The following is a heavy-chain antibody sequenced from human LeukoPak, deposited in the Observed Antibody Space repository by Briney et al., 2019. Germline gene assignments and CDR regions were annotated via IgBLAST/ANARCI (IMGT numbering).Heavy chain of an antibody. Sequence: SETLSLTCAVSGGSISSYYWSWIRQPPGKGLEWIGYIYCSGSTNYNPSLKSRVTISVDTSKNQFSLKLSSVTAADTAVYYCAREIDSSSRNAFDIWGQGTMVTVSS. CDR2: IYCSGST. J-gene: IGHJ3*02. D-gene: IGHD6-13*01. CDR3: AREIDSSSRNAFDI. CDR1: GGSISSYY. V-gene: IGHV4-59*01.